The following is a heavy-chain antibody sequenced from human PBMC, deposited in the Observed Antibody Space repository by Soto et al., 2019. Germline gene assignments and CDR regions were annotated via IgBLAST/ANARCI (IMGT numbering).Heavy chain of an antibody. CDR1: GFTFSNYW. CDR2: IKGDGINT. Sequence: EVQLVESGGGLVQPGGSLRLSCAASGFTFSNYWIHWVRQAPGKGLVWVSRIKGDGINTNYADSVKGRFTIYRDNAGNTVYLQMNSLRTDDTAVYYCARGIPGHYGFDVWGQGTMVTVSS. D-gene: IGHD1-20*01. J-gene: IGHJ3*01. CDR3: ARGIPGHYGFDV. V-gene: IGHV3-74*01.